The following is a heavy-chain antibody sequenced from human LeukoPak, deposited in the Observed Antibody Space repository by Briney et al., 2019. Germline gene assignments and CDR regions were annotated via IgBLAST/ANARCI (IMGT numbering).Heavy chain of an antibody. Sequence: ASVKVSFKASGYTFTSYYMHWVRQAPGQGREWMGWISAYNGNTNYAQKLQGRVTMTTDTSTSTAYMELRSLRSDDTAVYYCARAGSGYDHSYYFDYWGQGTQVTVSS. D-gene: IGHD5-12*01. CDR3: ARAGSGYDHSYYFDY. J-gene: IGHJ4*02. CDR1: GYTFTSYY. V-gene: IGHV1-18*04. CDR2: ISAYNGNT.